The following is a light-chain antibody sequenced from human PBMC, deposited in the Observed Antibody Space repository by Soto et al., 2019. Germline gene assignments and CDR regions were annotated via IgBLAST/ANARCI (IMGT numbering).Light chain of an antibody. CDR2: DVS. V-gene: IGLV2-11*01. J-gene: IGLJ1*01. CDR1: SSDIGGYNY. CDR3: CSYAGTYTYV. Sequence: QSVLTQPRSVSGSPGQSVAISCTGTSSDIGGYNYVSWFQQHPGKAPKLMIYDVSKWPSGVPDRFSGSKSGNTASLTIFGLQAEDEADYYCCSYAGTYTYVFGTGTKVTVL.